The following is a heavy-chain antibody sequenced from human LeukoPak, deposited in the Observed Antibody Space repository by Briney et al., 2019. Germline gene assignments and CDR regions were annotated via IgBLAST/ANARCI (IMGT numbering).Heavy chain of an antibody. CDR2: IYTSGSS. CDR3: ARDYGGYYSKDWYFDL. D-gene: IGHD3-22*01. CDR1: GGSINSYY. Sequence: PSETLSLTCSVSGGSINSYYWSWIRQPAGKGLEWIGRIYTSGSSNYNPSLKSRVTMSVDTSKNQFSLRLTSVTAADTAVYYCARDYGGYYSKDWYFDLWGSGTLVTVSS. V-gene: IGHV4-4*07. J-gene: IGHJ2*01.